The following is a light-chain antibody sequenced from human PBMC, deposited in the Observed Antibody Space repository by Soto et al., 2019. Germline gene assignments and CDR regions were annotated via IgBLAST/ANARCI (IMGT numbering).Light chain of an antibody. Sequence: DIQMTQSPSSLSASVGDRVTITCRASQGISSFVAWYQQKPGKVPRLLISGASTLQSGVPSRFSGSGSGTEFTLTITSLQHEDVATYYCQKYSSVITFGQGTRLEIK. V-gene: IGKV1-27*01. CDR1: QGISSF. CDR2: GAS. J-gene: IGKJ5*01. CDR3: QKYSSVIT.